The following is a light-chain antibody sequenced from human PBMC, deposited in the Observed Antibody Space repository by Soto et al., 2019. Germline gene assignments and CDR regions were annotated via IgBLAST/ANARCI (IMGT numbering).Light chain of an antibody. CDR3: SSYAGNSRAYV. CDR1: SSDVGGYKN. V-gene: IGLV2-8*01. CDR2: EVS. J-gene: IGLJ1*01. Sequence: QSVLTQPPSASGSPGQSVTISRTGTSSDVGGYKNVSWYQQHPGKVPKLMIYEVSKRPSGVPDRFSGSKSGNTASLTVSGLQAEDEADYYCSSYAGNSRAYVFGTGTKVTVL.